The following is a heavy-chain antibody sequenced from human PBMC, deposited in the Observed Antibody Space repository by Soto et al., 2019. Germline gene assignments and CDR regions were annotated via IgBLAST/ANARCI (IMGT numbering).Heavy chain of an antibody. CDR1: GWSFSGYY. D-gene: IGHD2-15*01. CDR3: ARIPYCSGDSCYYYGMDV. V-gene: IGHV4-34*01. Sequence: PSETLSLTCAVYGWSFSGYYWSWIRQPPGKGLEWIGEINHSGSTNYNPSLKSRVTISVDTSKNQFSLKLSSVTAADTAVYYCARIPYCSGDSCYYYGMDVWGQGTTVTVSS. CDR2: INHSGST. J-gene: IGHJ6*02.